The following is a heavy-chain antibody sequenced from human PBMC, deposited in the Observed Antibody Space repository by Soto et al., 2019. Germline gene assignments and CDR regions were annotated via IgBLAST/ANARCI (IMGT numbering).Heavy chain of an antibody. D-gene: IGHD2-2*01. CDR3: ASHPAAMEVYYGMDV. Sequence: PSETLSLTCAVYGGSSSGYYWSWIRQPPGKGLEWIGGINHSGSTNYNPSLKSRVTISVDTSKNQFSLKLSSVTAADTAVYYCASHPAAMEVYYGMDVWGQGTTVTVSS. CDR1: GGSSSGYY. CDR2: INHSGST. J-gene: IGHJ6*02. V-gene: IGHV4-34*01.